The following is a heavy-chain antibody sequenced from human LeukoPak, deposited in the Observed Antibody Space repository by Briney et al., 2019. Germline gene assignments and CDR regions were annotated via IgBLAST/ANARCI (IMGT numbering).Heavy chain of an antibody. V-gene: IGHV4-30-4*01. J-gene: IGHJ4*02. CDR2: IYYSGST. Sequence: KTSETLSLTRTVSGGSISRGDYYWSWIRQPPGKGLEWIGYIYYSGSTDYNPSLKSRVTISVDTSKNQFSLKLSSVTAADTAVYYCARGKSKFDYWGQGTLVTVSS. CDR1: GGSISRGDYY. CDR3: ARGKSKFDY.